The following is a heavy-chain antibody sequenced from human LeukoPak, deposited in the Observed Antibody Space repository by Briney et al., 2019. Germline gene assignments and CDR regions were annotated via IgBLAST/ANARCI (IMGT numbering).Heavy chain of an antibody. Sequence: GASVKVSCKASGYTFTSYGISWVRQAPGQGLEWMGWISAYNGNTNYAQKLQGRVTMTTDTSTSTAYMELRSLRSDDTAVYYCARDVWGWPGYDFWSGYYEYYYYGMDVWGQGTTVTVSS. J-gene: IGHJ6*02. CDR3: ARDVWGWPGYDFWSGYYEYYYYGMDV. CDR2: ISAYNGNT. CDR1: GYTFTSYG. V-gene: IGHV1-18*01. D-gene: IGHD3-3*01.